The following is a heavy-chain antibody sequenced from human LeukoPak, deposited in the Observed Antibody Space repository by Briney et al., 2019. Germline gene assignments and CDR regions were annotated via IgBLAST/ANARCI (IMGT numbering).Heavy chain of an antibody. D-gene: IGHD1-26*01. CDR1: GYSITSGYY. CDR2: IYHSGST. Sequence: SETLSLTCTVSGYSITSGYYWGWIRQPPGKGLGWIGSIYHSGSTYYTPSLKSRVTISVDTSKNQFSLKLSSVTAADTAVYYCARIMYSGSSSFDYWGQGTLVTVSS. V-gene: IGHV4-38-2*02. CDR3: ARIMYSGSSSFDY. J-gene: IGHJ4*02.